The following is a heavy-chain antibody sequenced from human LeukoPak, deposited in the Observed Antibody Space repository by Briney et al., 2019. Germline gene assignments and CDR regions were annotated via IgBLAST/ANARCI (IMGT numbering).Heavy chain of an antibody. D-gene: IGHD4-23*01. Sequence: SDTLSLTCAVSVGSFSGYHWNWLRQAPGKGLEWIGVINDRGITNYNPSLKSRLTILIDTSKKQFSLKLRSVTAADTAVYFCARDPSTVVNRPYYFDDWGQGTLVTVSS. CDR1: VGSFSGYH. J-gene: IGHJ4*02. CDR3: ARDPSTVVNRPYYFDD. CDR2: INDRGIT. V-gene: IGHV4-34*01.